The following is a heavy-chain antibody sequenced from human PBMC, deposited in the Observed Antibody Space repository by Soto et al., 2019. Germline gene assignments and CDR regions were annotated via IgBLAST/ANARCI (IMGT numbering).Heavy chain of an antibody. CDR2: IKSKTDGETT. Sequence: PGGSLRLSCAASGFSFHDAWMNWVRQAPGKGLEWVGRIKSKTDGETTDYAAPVKGRFSVSRDDSKNTLYLQMNSLKTEDTAVYYFTADLLGMYYSPYDYWGQVILVTVS. CDR3: TADLLGMYYSPYDY. CDR1: GFSFHDAW. D-gene: IGHD3-10*01. V-gene: IGHV3-15*07. J-gene: IGHJ4*02.